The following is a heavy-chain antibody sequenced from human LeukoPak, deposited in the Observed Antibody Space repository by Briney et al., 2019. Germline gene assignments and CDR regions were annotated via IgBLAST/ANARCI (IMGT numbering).Heavy chain of an antibody. CDR3: ARSPAGANYYLDV. D-gene: IGHD1-14*01. J-gene: IGHJ6*03. Sequence: GGSLRLSCAASGFTFSSYEVNWVRQAPGKGLEWVSYISSSGSTIYYADSVKGRFTISRDNAKNSLSLQMNSLRAEDTAVYYCARSPAGANYYLDVWGKGTTVTISS. CDR1: GFTFSSYE. CDR2: ISSSGSTI. V-gene: IGHV3-48*03.